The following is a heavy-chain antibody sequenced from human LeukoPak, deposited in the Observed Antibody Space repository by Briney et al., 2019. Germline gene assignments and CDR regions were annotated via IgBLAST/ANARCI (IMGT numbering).Heavy chain of an antibody. Sequence: SVKVSCKASGGTFSSYAISWVRQAPGQGLEWMGGIIPIFGTANYAQKFQGRVTITADESTSTAYMELSSLRSEDTAVYYCARVPHPDTAMVYWGQGTLVTVSS. V-gene: IGHV1-69*13. CDR2: IIPIFGTA. D-gene: IGHD5-18*01. CDR3: ARVPHPDTAMVY. J-gene: IGHJ4*02. CDR1: GGTFSSYA.